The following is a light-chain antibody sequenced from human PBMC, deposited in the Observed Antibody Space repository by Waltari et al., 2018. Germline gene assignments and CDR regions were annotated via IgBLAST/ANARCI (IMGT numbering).Light chain of an antibody. CDR3: QHYVRLPVT. CDR1: QRVSRT. CDR2: GAS. Sequence: EVVLTQSPGTLSLSPGDRAPPSCRASQRVSRTLAWYQQKPGQAPRLLIYGASTRATGIPDRFSGSGSGTDFSLTISRLEPEDFAVYYCQHYVRLPVTFGQGTKVEIK. V-gene: IGKV3-20*01. J-gene: IGKJ1*01.